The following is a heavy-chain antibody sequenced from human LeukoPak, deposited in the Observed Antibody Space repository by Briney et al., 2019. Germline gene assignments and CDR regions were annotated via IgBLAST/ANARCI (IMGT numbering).Heavy chain of an antibody. CDR2: ISSSSSTI. Sequence: GGSLRLSCAASGFTFSSYSMNWVRQAPGKGQEWVSYISSSSSTIYYADSVKGRFTISRDNAKNSLYLQMNSLRAEDTAVYYCARAIGYCSGGSCSGVDYWGQGTLVTVSS. CDR1: GFTFSSYS. V-gene: IGHV3-48*01. J-gene: IGHJ4*02. D-gene: IGHD2-15*01. CDR3: ARAIGYCSGGSCSGVDY.